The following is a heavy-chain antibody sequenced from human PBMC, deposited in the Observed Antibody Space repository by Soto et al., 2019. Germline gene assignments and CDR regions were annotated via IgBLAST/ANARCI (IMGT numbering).Heavy chain of an antibody. CDR3: ARGEQRAAMTPCF. CDR1: GGSISSYY. V-gene: IGHV4-59*01. CDR2: INYTGST. J-gene: IGHJ4*02. D-gene: IGHD5-18*01. Sequence: SETLSLTCTVSGGSISSYYWSWLRQPPGKGLWWIGYINYTGSTNNHPTLQSRVTISVDTSKNQSSLKLSYVTAADTAVHYCARGEQRAAMTPCFWDQGTLVTVSS.